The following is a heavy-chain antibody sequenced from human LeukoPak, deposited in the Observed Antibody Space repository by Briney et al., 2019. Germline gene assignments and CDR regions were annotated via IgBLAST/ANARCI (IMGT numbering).Heavy chain of an antibody. D-gene: IGHD3-10*01. V-gene: IGHV4-39*07. Sequence: SETLSLTCTVSSGSISSSHYYWGWIRQPPGKGLEWIGNIYYSGSTFYNPSLKSRVTISVDTSKNQCSLKLSSVTAADTAVYYCAPSNRSGSRGPDYFDCWGQGTLVAVSS. J-gene: IGHJ4*02. CDR1: SGSISSSHYY. CDR3: APSNRSGSRGPDYFDC. CDR2: IYYSGST.